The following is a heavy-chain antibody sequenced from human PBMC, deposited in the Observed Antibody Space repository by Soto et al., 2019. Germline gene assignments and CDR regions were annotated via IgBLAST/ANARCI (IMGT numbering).Heavy chain of an antibody. D-gene: IGHD1-26*01. Sequence: ASVKVYCKASGYTYTGYYMHWVSQAPGQGLEWMGWINPNSGGTNYAQKFQGWVTMTRDTSISTAYMELRSLRSDDTAVYYCARADSGSYYSFFVPPDYWGQGTLVTVSS. CDR3: ARADSGSYYSFFVPPDY. CDR2: INPNSGGT. J-gene: IGHJ4*02. CDR1: GYTYTGYY. V-gene: IGHV1-2*04.